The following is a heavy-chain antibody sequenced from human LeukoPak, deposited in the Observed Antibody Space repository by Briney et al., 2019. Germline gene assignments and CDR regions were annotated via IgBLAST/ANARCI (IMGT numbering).Heavy chain of an antibody. V-gene: IGHV3-66*01. Sequence: GGSLRLSCAASGFTVSSNYMSWVRQAPGKGLEWVSVIYSGGSTYYADSVKGRFTISRDNSKNTLYLQMNSLRAEDTAVYYCARAVATKASDAFDIWGQGTMVTVSS. J-gene: IGHJ3*02. CDR2: IYSGGST. CDR1: GFTVSSNY. CDR3: ARAVATKASDAFDI. D-gene: IGHD5-12*01.